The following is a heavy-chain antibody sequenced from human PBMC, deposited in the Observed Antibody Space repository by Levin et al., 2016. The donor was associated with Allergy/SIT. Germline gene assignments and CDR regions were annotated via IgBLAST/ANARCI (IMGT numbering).Heavy chain of an antibody. Sequence: GESLKISCAASGFTFSSYAMHWVRQAPGKGLEWVAVISYDGSNKYYADSVKGRFTISRDNSKNTLYLQMNSLRAEDTAVYYCARARSEYSSSPDYWGQGTLVTVSS. CDR1: GFTFSSYA. D-gene: IGHD6-6*01. CDR3: ARARSEYSSSPDY. J-gene: IGHJ4*02. V-gene: IGHV3-30-3*01. CDR2: ISYDGSNK.